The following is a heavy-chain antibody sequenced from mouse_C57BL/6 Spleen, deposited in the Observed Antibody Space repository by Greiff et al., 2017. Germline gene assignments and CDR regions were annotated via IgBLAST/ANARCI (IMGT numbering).Heavy chain of an antibody. CDR2: ISDGGSYT. CDR3: SRAELGRMYY. J-gene: IGHJ4*01. D-gene: IGHD4-1*01. CDR1: GFTFSSSA. V-gene: IGHV5-4*03. Sequence: EVMLVESGGGLVKPGGSLKLSCAASGFTFSSSAMSWVRQTPEKRLEWVATISDGGSYTYYPDNVKGRFTISRDNAKNNLYLQMSHLKSEDTAMYYCSRAELGRMYYWGQRTSVTVSS.